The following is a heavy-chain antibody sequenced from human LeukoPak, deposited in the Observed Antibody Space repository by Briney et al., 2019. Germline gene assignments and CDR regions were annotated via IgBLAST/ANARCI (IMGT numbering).Heavy chain of an antibody. CDR3: ARDSGDYAGFDY. D-gene: IGHD4-17*01. J-gene: IGHJ4*02. CDR2: FDPEHGET. Sequence: ASVKVSCKVSRYALTELSMHWVRQAPGKGLEWMGGFDPEHGETIYAQKFQGRVTMTEGTSTDTAYMELSSLRSEDTAVYYCARDSGDYAGFDYWGQGTLVTVSS. CDR1: RYALTELS. V-gene: IGHV1-24*01.